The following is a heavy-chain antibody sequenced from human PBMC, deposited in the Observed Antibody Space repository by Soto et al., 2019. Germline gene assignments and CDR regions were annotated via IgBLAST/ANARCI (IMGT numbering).Heavy chain of an antibody. CDR1: GGSISSGGYS. Sequence: QLRLQESGSGLVKPSQTLSLTCAVSGGSISSGGYSWSWIRQPPGKGLEWIAYIYHSGSTYYNPSLKSRVTISVDRSKNQFSLKLSSMTAADTAVYYCARVPYPWGQGTLVTVSS. CDR2: IYHSGST. J-gene: IGHJ5*02. CDR3: ARVPYP. V-gene: IGHV4-30-2*01.